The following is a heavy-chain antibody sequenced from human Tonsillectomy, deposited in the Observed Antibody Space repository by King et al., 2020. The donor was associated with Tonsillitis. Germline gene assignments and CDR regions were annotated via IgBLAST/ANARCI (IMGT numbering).Heavy chain of an antibody. CDR3: AREKSPRAPSGELFR. Sequence: VQLVESGGGLVQPGGSLRLSCAASGFTFSSYSMNWVRQAPGKGLEWVSYISSSSSTIYYADSVKGRFTISRDNAKNSLYLQMNSLRDEDTAVYYCAREKSPRAPSGELFRWGQGTLVTVSS. V-gene: IGHV3-48*02. D-gene: IGHD3-10*01. J-gene: IGHJ4*02. CDR2: ISSSSSTI. CDR1: GFTFSSYS.